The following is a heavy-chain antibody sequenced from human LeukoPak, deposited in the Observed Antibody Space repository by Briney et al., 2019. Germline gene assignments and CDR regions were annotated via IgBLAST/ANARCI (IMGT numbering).Heavy chain of an antibody. CDR1: GYTFTGYY. CDR3: ARDKSGAMVRGVYTDAFDI. V-gene: IGHV1-2*02. J-gene: IGHJ3*02. CDR2: INPNSGGT. Sequence: ASVKVSCKASGYTFTGYYMHWVRQAPGQGLEWMGWINPNSGGTNYAQKFQGRVTMTRDTSISTAYMDLSRLRSDDTAVYYCARDKSGAMVRGVYTDAFDIWGQGTMVTVSS. D-gene: IGHD3-10*01.